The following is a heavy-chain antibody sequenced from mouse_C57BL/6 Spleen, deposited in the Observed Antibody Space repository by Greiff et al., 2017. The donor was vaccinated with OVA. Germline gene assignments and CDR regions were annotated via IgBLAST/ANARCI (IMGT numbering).Heavy chain of an antibody. Sequence: VQLQQSGAELVRPGSSVKLSCKASGYTFTSYWMHWVKQRPIQGLEWIGNIDPSDSETHYNQKFKDKATLTVDKSSSTAYMQLSSLTSEDSAVYYCARGDGYDGYAMDYWGQGTSVTVSS. CDR1: GYTFTSYW. CDR3: ARGDGYDGYAMDY. J-gene: IGHJ4*01. V-gene: IGHV1-52*01. CDR2: IDPSDSET. D-gene: IGHD2-2*01.